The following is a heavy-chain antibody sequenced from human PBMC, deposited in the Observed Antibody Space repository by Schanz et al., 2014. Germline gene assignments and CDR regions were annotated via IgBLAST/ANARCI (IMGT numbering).Heavy chain of an antibody. J-gene: IGHJ4*02. CDR3: AKDLPAVAVAPLMTGLYDS. CDR1: GFTFSSYA. V-gene: IGHV3-23*01. D-gene: IGHD6-19*01. CDR2: ISGSGDDT. Sequence: DVHLMESGGGLVQPGGSLRLSCAGSGFTFSSYAMNWVRQAPGKGLEWVSVISGSGDDTYYADSVKGRFTISRENSKNTLHLQMNSLRAEDTAVYHCAKDLPAVAVAPLMTGLYDSWGQGTLVTVSS.